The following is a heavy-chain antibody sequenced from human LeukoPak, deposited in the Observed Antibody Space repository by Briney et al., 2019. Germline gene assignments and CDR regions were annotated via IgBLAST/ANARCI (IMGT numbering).Heavy chain of an antibody. CDR1: GGSISSYY. J-gene: IGHJ4*02. V-gene: IGHV4-59*08. Sequence: SETLSLTCTVSGGSISSYYWSWIRQPPGKGLEWIGYIYYSGGTNYNPSLKSRVTISVDTSKNQFSLKLSSVTAADTAVYYCARANFDTLTGWGHFDSWGQGTLVTVSS. CDR2: IYYSGGT. CDR3: ARANFDTLTGWGHFDS. D-gene: IGHD3-9*01.